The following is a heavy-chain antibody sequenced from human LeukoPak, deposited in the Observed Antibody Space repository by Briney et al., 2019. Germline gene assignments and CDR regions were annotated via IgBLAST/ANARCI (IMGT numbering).Heavy chain of an antibody. D-gene: IGHD3-22*01. CDR3: ARGYGYDSTPFDY. V-gene: IGHV4-4*07. CDR2: IYTSGST. Sequence: SETLSLTCTVSGGSISNYYCNWIRQPVGKGLDWIGRIYTSGSTKYNPSLKSRVTMSVDTSNNQFSLKLSSVTAADTAVYYCARGYGYDSTPFDYWGQGTLVTVSS. CDR1: GGSISNYY. J-gene: IGHJ4*02.